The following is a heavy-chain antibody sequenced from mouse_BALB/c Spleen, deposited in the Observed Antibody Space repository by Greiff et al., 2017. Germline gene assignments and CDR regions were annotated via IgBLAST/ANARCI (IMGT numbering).Heavy chain of an antibody. Sequence: EVKLVESGPSLVKPSQTLSLTCSVTGDSITSGYWNWIRKFPGNKLEYMGYISYSGSTYYNPSLKSRISITRDTSKNQYYLQLNSVTTEDTATYYCARLGGNWGAMDYWGQGTSVTVSS. D-gene: IGHD4-1*01. CDR1: GDSITSGY. V-gene: IGHV3-8*02. J-gene: IGHJ4*01. CDR3: ARLGGNWGAMDY. CDR2: ISYSGST.